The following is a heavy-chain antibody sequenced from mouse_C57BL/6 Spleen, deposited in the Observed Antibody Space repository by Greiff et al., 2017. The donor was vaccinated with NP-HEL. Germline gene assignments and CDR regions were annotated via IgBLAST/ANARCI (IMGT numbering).Heavy chain of an antibody. CDR1: GYTFTSYW. CDR3: ARWGNYPAWFAY. V-gene: IGHV1-64*01. Sequence: VQLQQPGAELVKPGASVKLSCKASGYTFTSYWMHWVKQRPGQGLEWIGMIHPNSGSTNYNEKFKSKATLTVDKSSSTAYMQLSSLTSEDSAVYYCARWGNYPAWFAYWGQGTLVTVSA. CDR2: IHPNSGST. D-gene: IGHD2-1*01. J-gene: IGHJ3*01.